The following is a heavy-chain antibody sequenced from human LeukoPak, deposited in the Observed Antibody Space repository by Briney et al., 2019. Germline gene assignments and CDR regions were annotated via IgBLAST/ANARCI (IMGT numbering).Heavy chain of an antibody. Sequence: ASVKVSCKASGYSLTAYYLHWVRQAPGQGLEWIGIIIPSSGSTTYAQKFQGRVTMTSDTSTNTVYMELSSLESDDTAVYYCARVGYGYFDFWGQGTLVTVAS. CDR1: GYSLTAYY. D-gene: IGHD5-12*01. CDR2: IIPSSGST. V-gene: IGHV1-46*01. J-gene: IGHJ4*02. CDR3: ARVGYGYFDF.